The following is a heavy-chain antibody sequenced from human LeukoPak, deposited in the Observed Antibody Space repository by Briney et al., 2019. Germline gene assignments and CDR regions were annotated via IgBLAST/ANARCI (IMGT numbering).Heavy chain of an antibody. CDR3: ARRIPGIAVTGKGWYFDY. V-gene: IGHV3-48*01. D-gene: IGHD6-19*01. CDR2: ISSSSSTT. CDR1: GFTFSSYS. Sequence: PGGSLRLSCAASGFTFSSYSMNWVRQAPGKGLEWVSYISSSSSTTYYADSVKGRFTISRDNAKNSLYLQMNSLRAGDTAVYYCARRIPGIAVTGKGWYFDYWGQGTLVTVSS. J-gene: IGHJ4*02.